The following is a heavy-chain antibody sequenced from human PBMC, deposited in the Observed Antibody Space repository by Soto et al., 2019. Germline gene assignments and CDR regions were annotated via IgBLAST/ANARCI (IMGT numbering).Heavy chain of an antibody. V-gene: IGHV4-39*07. CDR1: GGSIDTTSFY. CDR2: IYYTGST. Sequence: SETLSLTCTVSGGSIDTTSFYWGWIRQPPGKGLEWIGSIYYTGSTYYNPSLKSRVTISVDTSKNQFSLKLSSVTAADTAVYYCARGDVGDPCWYFDLWGRGTLVTVSS. CDR3: ARGDVGDPCWYFDL. D-gene: IGHD4-17*01. J-gene: IGHJ2*01.